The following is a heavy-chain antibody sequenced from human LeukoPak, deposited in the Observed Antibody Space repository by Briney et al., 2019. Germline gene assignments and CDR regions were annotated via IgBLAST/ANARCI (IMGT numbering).Heavy chain of an antibody. CDR1: GGSISSSSYY. J-gene: IGHJ5*02. CDR3: ARGLAGTSNWFDP. D-gene: IGHD1-1*01. Sequence: PSEALSLTCTVSGGSISSSSYYWGWIRQPPGKGLEWIGSIYYSGSTYYNPSLKSRVTISVDTSKNQFSLKLSSVTAADTAVYYCARGLAGTSNWFDPWGQGTLVTVSS. CDR2: IYYSGST. V-gene: IGHV4-39*01.